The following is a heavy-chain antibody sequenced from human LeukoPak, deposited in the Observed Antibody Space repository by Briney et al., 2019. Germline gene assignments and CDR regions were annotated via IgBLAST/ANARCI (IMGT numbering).Heavy chain of an antibody. CDR2: ISYDGSNK. CDR3: AKPQFYYYDSSGLDY. CDR1: GFTFSSYG. D-gene: IGHD3-22*01. V-gene: IGHV3-30*18. J-gene: IGHJ4*02. Sequence: PGGSLRLSCAASGFTFSSYGMHWVRQAPGKGLEWVAVISYDGSNKYYADSVKGRFTISRDNSKSTLYLQMNSLRAEDTAVYYCAKPQFYYYDSSGLDYWGQGTLVTVSS.